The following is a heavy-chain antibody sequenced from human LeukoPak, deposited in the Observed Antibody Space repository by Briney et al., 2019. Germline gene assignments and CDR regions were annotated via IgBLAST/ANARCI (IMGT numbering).Heavy chain of an antibody. V-gene: IGHV4-59*08. CDR1: GDSLSNYY. CDR2: IHYSGST. D-gene: IGHD5-12*01. CDR3: SRHNIGSALLGY. J-gene: IGHJ4*02. Sequence: SSETLALPCTVSGDSLSNYYWSWIRQPPGKGLEWIGYIHYSGSTNYNPSLKSRGTISVDTFKNQFSLKPRSVTAADPAGDYLSRHNIGSALLGYWGQGTLLTVSS.